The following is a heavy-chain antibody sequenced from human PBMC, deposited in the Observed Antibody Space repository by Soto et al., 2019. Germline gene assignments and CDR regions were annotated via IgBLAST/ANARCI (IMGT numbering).Heavy chain of an antibody. CDR1: GGSISSSSYY. D-gene: IGHD3-9*01. CDR2: IYYSGST. CDR3: ARLEGLATISYYFDF. Sequence: SETLSLTCTVSGGSISSSSYYWGWIRQPPGKGLEWIGSIYYSGSTSYNPSLKSRVTISVDTSKNQFSLKLNSVTAADSAVYFCARLEGLATISYYFDFWGPGALVTVSS. J-gene: IGHJ4*02. V-gene: IGHV4-39*01.